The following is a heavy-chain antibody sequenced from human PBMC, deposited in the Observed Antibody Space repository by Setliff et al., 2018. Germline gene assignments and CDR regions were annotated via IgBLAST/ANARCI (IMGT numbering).Heavy chain of an antibody. D-gene: IGHD3-3*01. J-gene: IGHJ4*02. Sequence: GSLRLSCAGSGFTFSSYTMNWVRQAPGKGLEWIGSIYYSGSTYYNPSLKSRVTISVDTSKNQFSLKLSSVTAADTAVYYCASWYYDFWSGYYIPGYFDYWGQGTL. CDR1: GFTFSSYT. CDR2: IYYSGST. CDR3: ASWYYDFWSGYYIPGYFDY. V-gene: IGHV4-59*05.